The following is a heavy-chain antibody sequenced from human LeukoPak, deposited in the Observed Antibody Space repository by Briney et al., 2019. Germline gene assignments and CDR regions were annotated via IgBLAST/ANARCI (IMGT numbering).Heavy chain of an antibody. CDR1: GGSFSGYY. Sequence: SETLSLTCAVYGGSFSGYYWSWIRQPPGKGLEWIGEINHSGSTNYNPSLKSRVTISVDTSKNQFSLKLSSVTAADTAVYYCARAGYYCLEHWGQGTLVTVSS. CDR2: INHSGST. CDR3: ARAGYYCLEH. V-gene: IGHV4-34*01. D-gene: IGHD2-15*01. J-gene: IGHJ1*01.